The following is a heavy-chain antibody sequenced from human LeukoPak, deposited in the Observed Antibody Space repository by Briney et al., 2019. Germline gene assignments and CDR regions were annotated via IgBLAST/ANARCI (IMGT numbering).Heavy chain of an antibody. D-gene: IGHD3-10*01. Sequence: PGGSLRLSCAASGFTFSSYWMIWVRQAPGKGLEWVANINEDGSEKYCVDSVKGRFTISRDNAKNSLYLQMNSLRAEDTAVYYCAREGGLRSNPYYYGSGSYYNYYWGQGTLVTVSS. CDR3: AREGGLRSNPYYYGSGSYYNYY. V-gene: IGHV3-7*01. CDR1: GFTFSSYW. CDR2: INEDGSEK. J-gene: IGHJ4*02.